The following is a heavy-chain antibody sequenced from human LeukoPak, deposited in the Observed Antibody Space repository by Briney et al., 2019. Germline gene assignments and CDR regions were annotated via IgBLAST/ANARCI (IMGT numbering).Heavy chain of an antibody. D-gene: IGHD4-17*01. Sequence: PGGSLRLSCAASGFTFSSYAMSWVRQAPGKGLEWVSAISGSGGSTYYADSVKGRFTISRDNSKNTLYLQMNSLRAEDTAVYYCAKAEPTDSEVLYGDYGGWEGYYFDYWGQGTLVTVSS. V-gene: IGHV3-23*01. CDR3: AKAEPTDSEVLYGDYGGWEGYYFDY. CDR2: ISGSGGST. CDR1: GFTFSSYA. J-gene: IGHJ4*02.